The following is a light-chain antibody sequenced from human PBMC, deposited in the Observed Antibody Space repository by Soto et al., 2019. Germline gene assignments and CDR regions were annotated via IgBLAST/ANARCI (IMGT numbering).Light chain of an antibody. CDR2: VGS. Sequence: QSVLTQPASVSGSPGQSITISCTGTSSDIGSYNLVSWYQQHPGKAPKLIIYVGSKRPSGVSNRFSGSKSGNTASLTISGLQAEDEADYYCCSYAGISTYDVFGTGTKVTVL. CDR1: SSDIGSYNL. V-gene: IGLV2-23*01. J-gene: IGLJ1*01. CDR3: CSYAGISTYDV.